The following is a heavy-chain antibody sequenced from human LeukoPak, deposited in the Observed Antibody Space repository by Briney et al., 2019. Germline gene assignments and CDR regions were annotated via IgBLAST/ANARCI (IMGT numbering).Heavy chain of an antibody. CDR1: GYTFTSYG. CDR2: ISAYNGNT. Sequence: ASVKVSCKAPGYTFTSYGISWVRQAPGQGLEWMGWISAYNGNTNYAQKLQGRVTMTTDTSTSTAYMELRSLRSEDTAVYYCAKERVRGGPFDYWGQGTLVTVSS. J-gene: IGHJ4*02. CDR3: AKERVRGGPFDY. V-gene: IGHV1-18*01. D-gene: IGHD3-10*01.